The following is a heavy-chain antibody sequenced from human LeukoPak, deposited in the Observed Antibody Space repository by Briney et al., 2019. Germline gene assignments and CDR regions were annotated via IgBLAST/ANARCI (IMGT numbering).Heavy chain of an antibody. D-gene: IGHD2-2*01. V-gene: IGHV1-2*02. J-gene: IGHJ4*02. Sequence: GASVKVSCKASGYTFTGYYMHWVRQAPGQGLEWMGWINPNSGGTNYAQKFQGRVTMTRDTSISTAYMELSRLRSDDTAVYYCARDEGRYCSSTSCSLDYWGQRTLVTVSS. CDR1: GYTFTGYY. CDR3: ARDEGRYCSSTSCSLDY. CDR2: INPNSGGT.